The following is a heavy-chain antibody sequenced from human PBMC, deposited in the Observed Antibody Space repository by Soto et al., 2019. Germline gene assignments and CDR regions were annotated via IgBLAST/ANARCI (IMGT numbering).Heavy chain of an antibody. CDR3: AATGDYSNYRNWFDP. J-gene: IGHJ5*02. CDR2: IIPILGIA. Sequence: ASVKVSCKASGGTFSSYTISWVRQAPGQGLEWMGRIIPILGIANYAQKFQGRVTITADKSTSTAYMELSSLRSEDTAVYYCAATGDYSNYRNWFDPWGQGTLVTVSS. CDR1: GGTFSSYT. D-gene: IGHD4-4*01. V-gene: IGHV1-69*02.